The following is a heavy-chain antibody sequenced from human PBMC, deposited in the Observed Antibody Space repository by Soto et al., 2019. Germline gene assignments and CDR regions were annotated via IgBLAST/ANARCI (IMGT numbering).Heavy chain of an antibody. Sequence: GGSLRLSCAASGFTFSSYGMHWVRQAPGKGLEWVAVIWYDGSNKYYAGSVKGRFTISRDNSKNTLYLQMNSLRAEDTAVYYCARDPRRITIFGVSPKGLDPWGQGTLVTVSS. D-gene: IGHD3-3*01. J-gene: IGHJ5*02. CDR3: ARDPRRITIFGVSPKGLDP. CDR1: GFTFSSYG. CDR2: IWYDGSNK. V-gene: IGHV3-33*01.